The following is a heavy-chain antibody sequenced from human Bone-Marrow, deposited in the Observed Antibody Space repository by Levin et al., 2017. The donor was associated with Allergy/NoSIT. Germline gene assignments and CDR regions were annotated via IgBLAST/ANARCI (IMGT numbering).Heavy chain of an antibody. Sequence: GGSLRLSCAASGFTFSSYAMHWVRQAPGKGLEWVAVISYDGSNKYYADSVKGRFTISRDNSKNTLYLQMNSLRAEDTAVYYCARALTTVVVGWFDPWGQGTLVTVSS. CDR3: ARALTTVVVGWFDP. CDR1: GFTFSSYA. D-gene: IGHD4-23*01. V-gene: IGHV3-30-3*01. CDR2: ISYDGSNK. J-gene: IGHJ5*02.